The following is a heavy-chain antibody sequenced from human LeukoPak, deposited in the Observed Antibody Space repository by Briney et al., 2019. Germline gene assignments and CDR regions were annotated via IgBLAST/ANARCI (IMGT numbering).Heavy chain of an antibody. CDR1: GFSFNDYA. D-gene: IGHD2-15*01. V-gene: IGHV3-9*01. J-gene: IGHJ4*02. CDR2: ISWNSGNM. CDR3: TKDLCSGGSCYSDY. Sequence: GGSLRLSCAASGFSFNDYAMHWVRQAPGKGLEWVSGISWNSGNMGYAASVKCRFTISRDNAKNSLYLQMNTLRPEDTALYYCTKDLCSGGSCYSDYWGQGILVTVSS.